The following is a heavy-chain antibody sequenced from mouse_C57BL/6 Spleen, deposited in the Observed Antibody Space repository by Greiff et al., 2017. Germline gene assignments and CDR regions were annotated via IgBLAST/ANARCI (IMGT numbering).Heavy chain of an antibody. Sequence: QVQLQQSGPELVKPGASVKISCKASGYAFSSSWMNWVKQRPGKGLEWIGRFYPGDGDTNYNGKFKGKATLTADKSSSTAYMQLSSLTSEDSAVYFCAYYSFAYWGQGTLVTVSA. CDR3: AYYSFAY. CDR1: GYAFSSSW. J-gene: IGHJ3*01. CDR2: FYPGDGDT. V-gene: IGHV1-82*01. D-gene: IGHD2-12*01.